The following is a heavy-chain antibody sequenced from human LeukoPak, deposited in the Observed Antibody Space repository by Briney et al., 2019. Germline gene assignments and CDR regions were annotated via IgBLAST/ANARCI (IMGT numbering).Heavy chain of an antibody. Sequence: ASVKVSCKASGYTFTNYAMNWVRQAPGQGLEWMGWINTNTGNPTYAQGFTGRFVFSLDTSVSTAYLQISSLKAEDTAVYYCARDPNHYYDRSGYYGDYWGQGTLVTVSS. J-gene: IGHJ4*02. V-gene: IGHV7-4-1*02. CDR1: GYTFTNYA. CDR2: INTNTGNP. D-gene: IGHD3-22*01. CDR3: ARDPNHYYDRSGYYGDY.